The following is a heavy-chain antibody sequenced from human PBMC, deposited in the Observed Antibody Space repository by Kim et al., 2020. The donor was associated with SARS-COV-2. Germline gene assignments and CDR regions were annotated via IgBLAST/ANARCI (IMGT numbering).Heavy chain of an antibody. Sequence: SETLSLTCSVTGDSISNYYWSWIRQSAGKRLEWIGRIYATGNTNYNPSLKSRVTMSVDKSKSQFSLRLTSVTAADTAMYYCANHATTGTKFWGQGVLVTV. CDR3: ANHATTGTKF. CDR2: IYATGNT. CDR1: GDSISNYY. J-gene: IGHJ4*02. D-gene: IGHD1-1*01. V-gene: IGHV4-4*07.